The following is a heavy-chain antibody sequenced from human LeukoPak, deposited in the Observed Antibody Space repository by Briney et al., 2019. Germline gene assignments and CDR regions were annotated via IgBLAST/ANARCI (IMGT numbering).Heavy chain of an antibody. CDR3: ARDWEGYCSGGSCYAFDF. D-gene: IGHD2-15*01. V-gene: IGHV1-69*13. CDR2: IIPIFGTA. J-gene: IGHJ4*02. Sequence: SVKVSCKASGGTFSSYAISWVRQAPGQGLEWMGGIIPIFGTANYAQKFQGRVTITADESTSTAYMELSSVRSEDTAVYYCARDWEGYCSGGSCYAFDFWGQGTVVSVSS. CDR1: GGTFSSYA.